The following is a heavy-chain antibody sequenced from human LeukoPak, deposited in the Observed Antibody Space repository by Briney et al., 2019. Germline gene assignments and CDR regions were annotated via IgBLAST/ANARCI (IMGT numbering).Heavy chain of an antibody. CDR2: INSDGSST. J-gene: IGHJ3*02. Sequence: PGGSLRLSCAASGFTFSSYWMHWVRQAPGKGLVWVSRINSDGSSTTYADSVKGRFFISRDNAKNTLYLQMNSLRAEDTAVYYCARGGSPPEALGDTFDIWGQGTMVTVSS. CDR1: GFTFSSYW. V-gene: IGHV3-74*01. D-gene: IGHD1-26*01. CDR3: ARGGSPPEALGDTFDI.